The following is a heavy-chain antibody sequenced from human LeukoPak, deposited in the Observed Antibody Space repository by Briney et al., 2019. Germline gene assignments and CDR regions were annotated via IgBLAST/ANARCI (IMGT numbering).Heavy chain of an antibody. CDR3: AREHCGGDCYSPSNWFDP. Sequence: PGGSLRLSCAASRFTFSSYWMHWVRQAPGKGLVWVSRINSDGSSTTYADSVKGRFTISRDNAKNSLYLQMNSLRAEDTALYYCAREHCGGDCYSPSNWFDPWGQGTLVTVSS. J-gene: IGHJ5*02. CDR1: RFTFSSYW. CDR2: INSDGSST. V-gene: IGHV3-74*01. D-gene: IGHD2-21*01.